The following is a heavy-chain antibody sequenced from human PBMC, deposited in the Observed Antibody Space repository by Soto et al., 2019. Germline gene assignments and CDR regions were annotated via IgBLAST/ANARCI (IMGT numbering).Heavy chain of an antibody. V-gene: IGHV3-74*01. D-gene: IGHD6-13*01. CDR1: GFTFSSYW. CDR2: INSDGSST. J-gene: IGHJ6*02. Sequence: EVQLVESGGGLVQPGGSLRLSCAASGFTFSSYWMHWVRQAPGKGLVWVSRINSDGSSTSYADSVKGRFTISRDNAKNTLYLQMNSLRAADTAVYYCARDKGAAEVYGMDVWGQGTTVTVSS. CDR3: ARDKGAAEVYGMDV.